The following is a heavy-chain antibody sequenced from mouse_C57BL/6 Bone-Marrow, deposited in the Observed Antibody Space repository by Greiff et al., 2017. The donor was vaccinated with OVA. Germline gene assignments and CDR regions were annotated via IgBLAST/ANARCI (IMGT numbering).Heavy chain of an antibody. D-gene: IGHD3-1*01. J-gene: IGHJ4*01. CDR2: ISNLAYSI. Sequence: EVMLVESGGGLVQPGGSLKLSCAASGFTLSDYGMAWVRQAPRKGPEWVAFISNLAYSIYYADTVTGRFTISRENAKNTLYLEMSSLRSEDTAMYYCARHARAMDYWGQGTSVTVSS. CDR1: GFTLSDYG. V-gene: IGHV5-15*01. CDR3: ARHARAMDY.